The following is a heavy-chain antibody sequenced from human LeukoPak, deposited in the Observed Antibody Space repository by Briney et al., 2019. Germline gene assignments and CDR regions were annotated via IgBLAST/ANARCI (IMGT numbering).Heavy chain of an antibody. D-gene: IGHD6-19*01. CDR3: TTDYGSFLN. V-gene: IGHV3-73*01. CDR2: IRSKANSYAT. CDR1: GFTFSGSA. J-gene: IGHJ4*02. Sequence: GGSLRLSCAASGFTFSGSAMHWVRQASGKGLEWVGRIRSKANSYATAYAASVKGRFTISRDDSKNTAYLQMNSLKTEDTAVYYCTTDYGSFLNWGQGTLVTVSS.